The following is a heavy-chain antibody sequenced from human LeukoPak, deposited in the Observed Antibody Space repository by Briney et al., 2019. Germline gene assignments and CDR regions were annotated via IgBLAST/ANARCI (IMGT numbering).Heavy chain of an antibody. J-gene: IGHJ6*02. D-gene: IGHD1-26*01. CDR1: GFTFDDYA. CDR2: ISWNSGSI. CDR3: GKDLYSGSYGVPYGMDV. V-gene: IGHV3-9*01. Sequence: QSGGSLRLSCAASGFTFDDYAMHWVRQAPGKGLEWVAGISWNSGSIGYADSVKGRFTISRDNAKNSLYLQMNSLRAEDTALYYCGKDLYSGSYGVPYGMDVWGQGTTVTVSS.